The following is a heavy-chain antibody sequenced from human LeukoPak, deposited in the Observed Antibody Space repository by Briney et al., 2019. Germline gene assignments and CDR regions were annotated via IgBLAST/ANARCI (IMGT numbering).Heavy chain of an antibody. V-gene: IGHV3-7*01. CDR3: ARDRGFTSYDY. D-gene: IGHD5-12*01. Sequence: GGSLRLSCAASGFTFRDSWVHWVRQAPGKGLEWVANINQDGSHKYYVDSVEGRFIISRDTAKNLVHLQMNSLRAEDTAVYYCARDRGFTSYDYWGQGILVTVSS. J-gene: IGHJ4*02. CDR1: GFTFRDSW. CDR2: INQDGSHK.